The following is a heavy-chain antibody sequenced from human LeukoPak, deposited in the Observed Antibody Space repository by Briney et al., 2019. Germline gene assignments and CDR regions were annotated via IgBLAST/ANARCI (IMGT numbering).Heavy chain of an antibody. CDR1: GXXFTXQY. J-gene: IGHJ5*02. Sequence: SGXXFTXQYXXWVQQXPXEGLEWMGRVDPANGETIYAEKFQGRLTITADTSTDTAYMELSGLRSEDTAVFYCTTGALGWFDPWGQGTLVTVSS. CDR3: TTGALGWFDP. V-gene: IGHV1-69-2*01. CDR2: VDPANGET. D-gene: IGHD1-26*01.